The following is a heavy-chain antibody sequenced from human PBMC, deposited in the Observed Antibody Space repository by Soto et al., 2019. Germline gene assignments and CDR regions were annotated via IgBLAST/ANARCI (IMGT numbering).Heavy chain of an antibody. D-gene: IGHD3-3*01. V-gene: IGHV3-21*01. CDR3: ARDPFAASTPNWFDP. Sequence: GSLRLSCAASGFTFSSYSMNWVRQAPGKGLEWVSSISSSSSYIYYADSVKGRFTISRDNAKNSLYLQMNSLRAEDTAVYYCARDPFAASTPNWFDPWGQGTLVTVSS. CDR1: GFTFSSYS. J-gene: IGHJ5*02. CDR2: ISSSSSYI.